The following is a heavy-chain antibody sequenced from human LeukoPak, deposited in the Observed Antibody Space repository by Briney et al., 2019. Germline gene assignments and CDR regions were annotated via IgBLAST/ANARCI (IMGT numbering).Heavy chain of an antibody. D-gene: IGHD1-26*01. CDR2: IKNKTNGGTT. Sequence: GGSLRLSCAASGFTLSNAYMSWVRQAPGKGLEWVGRIKNKTNGGTTDYAAPVKGRFTISRDDTKNTLYLQMNSLKTEDTAVYYCTTTIVGVTTWFDPWGQGTLVTVSS. CDR1: GFTLSNAY. V-gene: IGHV3-15*01. J-gene: IGHJ5*02. CDR3: TTTIVGVTTWFDP.